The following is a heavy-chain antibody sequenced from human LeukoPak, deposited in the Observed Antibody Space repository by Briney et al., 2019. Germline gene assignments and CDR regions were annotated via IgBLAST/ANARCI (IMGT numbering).Heavy chain of an antibody. D-gene: IGHD3-10*01. CDR1: EFTFSNSW. J-gene: IGHJ4*02. V-gene: IGHV3-7*01. Sequence: GGSLRLSCVASEFTFSNSWMSWVRQAPGKGLEWVAHIQQGSFEKYYVDSVEGRFTISRDNARNSLYLQMDSLRAEDTAVYYCATEAYYHFDYWGQGALVTVSS. CDR3: ATEAYYHFDY. CDR2: IQQGSFEK.